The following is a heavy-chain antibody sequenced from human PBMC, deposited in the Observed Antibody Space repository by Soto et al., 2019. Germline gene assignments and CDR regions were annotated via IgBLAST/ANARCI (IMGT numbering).Heavy chain of an antibody. Sequence: EVQLVESGGGLVQPGGTLRLSCAASGFTFSSYSMNWVRHAPGKGLEWFSYISSSSSTIYYAASVKGRFTISRDNAKNSLYLQMTSLGDEDTAVYYCARDGEYCGGDCYPTFYYYSLDVWGQGTTVIVSS. V-gene: IGHV3-48*02. CDR1: GFTFSSYS. D-gene: IGHD2-21*02. J-gene: IGHJ6*02. CDR3: ARDGEYCGGDCYPTFYYYSLDV. CDR2: ISSSSSTI.